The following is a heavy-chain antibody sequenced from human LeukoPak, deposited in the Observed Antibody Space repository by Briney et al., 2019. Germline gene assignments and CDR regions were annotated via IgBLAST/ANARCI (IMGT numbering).Heavy chain of an antibody. J-gene: IGHJ4*02. CDR2: IKQDGSEK. V-gene: IGHV3-7*01. Sequence: GSLRLSCAASGFTFSSYWMTWVRQAPGKGLEWVANIKQDGSEKYYVDSVKGRFTISRDNAKNSVYLQMNSLRAEDTAVYYCARISIAAAGSDYWGQGTLVTVSS. CDR3: ARISIAAAGSDY. D-gene: IGHD6-13*01. CDR1: GFTFSSYW.